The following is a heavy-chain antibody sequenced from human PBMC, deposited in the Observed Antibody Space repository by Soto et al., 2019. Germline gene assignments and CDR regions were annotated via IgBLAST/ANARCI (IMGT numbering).Heavy chain of an antibody. CDR3: AVPYDFWSGYYRAGAFDI. D-gene: IGHD3-3*01. CDR2: MNPNSGNT. J-gene: IGHJ3*02. CDR1: GYTFTSYD. Sequence: RASVKVSCKASGYTFTSYDINWVRQATGQGLEWMGWMNPNSGNTGYAQKFQGRVTMTRNTSISTAYMELSSLRSEDTAVYYCAVPYDFWSGYYRAGAFDIWGQGTMVTVSS. V-gene: IGHV1-8*01.